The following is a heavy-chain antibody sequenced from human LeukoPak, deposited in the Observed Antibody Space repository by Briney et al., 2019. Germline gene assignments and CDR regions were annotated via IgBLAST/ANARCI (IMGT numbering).Heavy chain of an antibody. D-gene: IGHD4-11*01. Sequence: GASVKVSCKVSGYTLTELSMHWVRQAPGKGLEWMGGFDPEDGETIYARKFQGRVTMTEGTSTDTAYMELSSLRSEDTAVYYCATERLTTVISFDIWGQGTMVTVSS. CDR3: ATERLTTVISFDI. V-gene: IGHV1-24*01. CDR1: GYTLTELS. J-gene: IGHJ3*02. CDR2: FDPEDGET.